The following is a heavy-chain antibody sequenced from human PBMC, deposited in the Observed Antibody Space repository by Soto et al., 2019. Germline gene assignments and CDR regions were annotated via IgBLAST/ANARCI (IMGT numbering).Heavy chain of an antibody. Sequence: PAGSLRLSCSPSGFTFISYAMSWLRQAPAAGLEWVSAIIGSGGGTYYADSGKGRITISRANSKNTLYLQMNSLRAEDTAVYYCARCVKQLGLDYWGQGTLVTVSS. CDR1: GFTFISYA. CDR3: ARCVKQLGLDY. V-gene: IGHV3-23*01. CDR2: IIGSGGGT. D-gene: IGHD6-6*01. J-gene: IGHJ4*02.